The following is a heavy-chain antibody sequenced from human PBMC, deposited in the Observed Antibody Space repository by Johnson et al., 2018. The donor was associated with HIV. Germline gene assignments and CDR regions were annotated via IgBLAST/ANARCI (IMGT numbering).Heavy chain of an antibody. Sequence: VPLLESGGGLVQSGGSPGLSFPATGFTFSIYWMAWVRQAPGKGLEWVANINQDGSENYYVDSVKGRFTISRDNAKNSLYLQVHSLRVEDTAVYYCARDVLGDGTYPPDAFDIWGQGTMVTVSS. J-gene: IGHJ3*02. D-gene: IGHD2-8*02. CDR2: INQDGSEN. CDR1: GFTFSIYW. CDR3: ARDVLGDGTYPPDAFDI. V-gene: IGHV3-7*05.